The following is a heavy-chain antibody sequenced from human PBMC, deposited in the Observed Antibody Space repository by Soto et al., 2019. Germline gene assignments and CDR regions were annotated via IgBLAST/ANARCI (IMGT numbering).Heavy chain of an antibody. J-gene: IGHJ5*02. CDR2: ISAYNGNT. CDR1: GYTFTSYG. CDR3: ARAYDFWRGYYRPEYNWFDP. D-gene: IGHD3-3*01. V-gene: IGHV1-18*01. Sequence: ASVKVSCKASGYTFTSYGSSWVRQAPGQGLEWMGWISAYNGNTNYAQKLQGRVTMTTDTSTSTAYMELSSLRSEDTAVYYCARAYDFWRGYYRPEYNWFDPWGQGTLVTVSS.